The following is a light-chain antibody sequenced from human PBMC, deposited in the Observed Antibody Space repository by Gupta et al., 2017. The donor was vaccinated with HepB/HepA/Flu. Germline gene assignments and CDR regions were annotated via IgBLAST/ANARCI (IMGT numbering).Light chain of an antibody. Sequence: AIPMTTHPSSLSASAGDRVTITCRASQDISKDLSWYQQLPGRAPKSLITSAPNLQTGFPTRSRGRGSGTDCTRTTSSMQPEDMATDYSRKDLSEPLTFGGGTKVEI. CDR3: RKDLSEPLT. J-gene: IGKJ4*01. CDR1: QDISKD. V-gene: IGKV1-6*01. CDR2: SAP.